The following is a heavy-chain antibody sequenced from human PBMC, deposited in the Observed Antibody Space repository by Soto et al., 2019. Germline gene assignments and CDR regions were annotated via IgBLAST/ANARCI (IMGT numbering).Heavy chain of an antibody. V-gene: IGHV1-46*01. Sequence: ASVKGSCKASGYTFTSDYMHWVRQAPGQGLEWMGTINPSGGSTSYAQKFQGRVTMTRDTSTSTVYMELSSLRSEDTAVYYCARVNYSGNFYDAFDIWGQGTMVTVSS. CDR2: INPSGGST. J-gene: IGHJ3*02. D-gene: IGHD4-4*01. CDR1: GYTFTSDY. CDR3: ARVNYSGNFYDAFDI.